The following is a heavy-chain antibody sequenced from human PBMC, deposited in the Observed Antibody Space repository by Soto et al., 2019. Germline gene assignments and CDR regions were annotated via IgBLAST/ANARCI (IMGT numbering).Heavy chain of an antibody. CDR1: GGTFSSYT. D-gene: IGHD5-12*01. CDR2: IIPILGIA. V-gene: IGHV1-69*02. CDR3: ARLRYSGYDSYYFDY. Sequence: QVQLVQSGAEVKKPGSSVKVSCKASGGTFSSYTISWVRQAPGQGLEWMGRIIPILGIANYAQKFQGRVTIXXDXSXXTAYMELSSLRSEDTAVYYCARLRYSGYDSYYFDYWGQGTLVTVSS. J-gene: IGHJ4*02.